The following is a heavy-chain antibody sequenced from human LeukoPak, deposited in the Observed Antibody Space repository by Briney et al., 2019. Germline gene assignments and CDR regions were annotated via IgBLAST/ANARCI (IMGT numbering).Heavy chain of an antibody. J-gene: IGHJ4*02. D-gene: IGHD2-15*01. CDR2: TNCYSGDT. V-gene: IGHV1-2*02. CDR1: GYSFSGNY. Sequence: GASVKVSCKASGYSFSGNYMHWVRQAPGQGLEWIGWTNCYSGDTKYAQKFQGRVTVSRDTSIATAYMDLSSLRSDDTALYYCARDPAATAGQTSFDYWGQGTLVTVSS. CDR3: ARDPAATAGQTSFDY.